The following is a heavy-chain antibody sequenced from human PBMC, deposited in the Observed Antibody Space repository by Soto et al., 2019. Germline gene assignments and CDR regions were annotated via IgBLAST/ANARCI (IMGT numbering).Heavy chain of an antibody. Sequence: ASVKVSCKASGYTFTGYAMHWVRQAPGQRLEWMGWINAGNGNTKYSQKFQGRVTITRDTSASTAYMEMSSLRSEDTAVYYCARAVAVAADFDYWGQGTLVTVSS. CDR2: INAGNGNT. V-gene: IGHV1-3*01. J-gene: IGHJ4*02. CDR1: GYTFTGYA. CDR3: ARAVAVAADFDY. D-gene: IGHD6-19*01.